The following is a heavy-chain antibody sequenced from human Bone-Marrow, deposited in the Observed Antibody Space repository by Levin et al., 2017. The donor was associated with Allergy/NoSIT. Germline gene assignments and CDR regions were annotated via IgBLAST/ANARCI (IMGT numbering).Heavy chain of an antibody. V-gene: IGHV4-30-4*01. CDR3: ARDVGILLSGDYYGMDV. CDR2: IYHTGST. CDR1: GGSITSGDDY. J-gene: IGHJ6*02. D-gene: IGHD3-9*01. Sequence: SETLSLTCTVSGGSITSGDDYWSWVRQPPGKGLEWIGYIYHTGSTHYNPSLKSRLTISVDTSKNQFSLKLSSVTAADTAVYYCARDVGILLSGDYYGMDVWGQGTTVTVSS.